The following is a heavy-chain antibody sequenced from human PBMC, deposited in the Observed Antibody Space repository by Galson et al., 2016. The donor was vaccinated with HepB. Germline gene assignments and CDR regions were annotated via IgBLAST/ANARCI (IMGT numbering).Heavy chain of an antibody. V-gene: IGHV1-18*01. CDR1: GYTFNIYG. Sequence: SVKVSCKASGYTFNIYGIGWVRQAPGQGLEWMGWVSPYNGNRNYAQKIQGRVTMTTDTSTSTAYMELRDLRSDDTAEYYCGRADPLTSSSALDYWGQGTLVTVSS. CDR2: VSPYNGNR. D-gene: IGHD6-6*01. CDR3: GRADPLTSSSALDY. J-gene: IGHJ4*02.